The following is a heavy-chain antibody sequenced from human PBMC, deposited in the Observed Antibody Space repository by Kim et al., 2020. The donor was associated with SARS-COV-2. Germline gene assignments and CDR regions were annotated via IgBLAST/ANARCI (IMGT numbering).Heavy chain of an antibody. J-gene: IGHJ6*02. V-gene: IGHV3-30-3*01. CDR1: GLSFDTYA. CDR3: ARGNYYESVSLSDYYNGIDV. D-gene: IGHD3-10*01. CDR2: ISYDGRNK. Sequence: GGSLRLSCAASGLSFDTYAMNWVRQAPGKGLEWVAVISYDGRNKDYADSVKGRFTISRDNSKSTLYMQMNSLGIEDTAVYYWARGNYYESVSLSDYYNGIDVWGQGTTVTVSS.